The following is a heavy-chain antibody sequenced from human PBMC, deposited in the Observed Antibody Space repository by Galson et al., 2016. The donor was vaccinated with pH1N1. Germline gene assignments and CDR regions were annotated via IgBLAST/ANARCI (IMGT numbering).Heavy chain of an antibody. CDR2: INPSGVST. V-gene: IGHV1-46*01. Sequence: SVKVSCKASGYTFITYYIHWVRQAPGQGLEWLGIINPSGVSTTYAQKFQGRVTMTRDTSTSTVYMELSSLRSEDTAVYYRASRSSGQLHFDYWGQGTLVTVSS. J-gene: IGHJ4*02. CDR1: GYTFITYY. CDR3: ASRSSGQLHFDY. D-gene: IGHD3-22*01.